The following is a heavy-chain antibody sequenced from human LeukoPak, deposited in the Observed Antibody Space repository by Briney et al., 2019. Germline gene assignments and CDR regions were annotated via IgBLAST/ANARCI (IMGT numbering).Heavy chain of an antibody. D-gene: IGHD3-16*01. V-gene: IGHV3-23*01. CDR1: GFTFSNYA. CDR3: AKPVDGSTLGGFDI. CDR2: LTGSGGTT. Sequence: PGGSLRLSCAASGFTFSNYAMRWVRQAPGRGLEWVSGLTGSGGTTYYADSVKGRFTISRDNSRSTLYLQTNSLRVEDTSVYYCAKPVDGSTLGGFDIWGQGTMVTVSS. J-gene: IGHJ3*02.